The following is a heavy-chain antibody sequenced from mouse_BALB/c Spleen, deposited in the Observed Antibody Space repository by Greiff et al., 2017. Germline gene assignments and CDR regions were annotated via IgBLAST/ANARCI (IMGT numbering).Heavy chain of an antibody. D-gene: IGHD2-4*01. CDR1: GYTFTDHA. Sequence: VKLQESDAELVKPGASVKISCKASGYTFTDHAIHWVKQKPEQGLEWIGYISPGNGDIKYNEKFKGKATLTADKSSSTAYMQLNSLTSEDSAVYFCFYDYDAGWFAYWGQGTLVTVSA. CDR2: ISPGNGDI. V-gene: IGHV1S53*02. CDR3: FYDYDAGWFAY. J-gene: IGHJ3*01.